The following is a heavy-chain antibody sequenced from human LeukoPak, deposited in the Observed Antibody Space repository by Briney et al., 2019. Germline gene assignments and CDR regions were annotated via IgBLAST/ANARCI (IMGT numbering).Heavy chain of an antibody. CDR1: GGSISSYY. J-gene: IGHJ6*03. CDR3: ARHPGPRGYYYMDV. Sequence: PSETLSLTCTVSGGSISSYYWSWIRQPAGKGLEWIGRIYTSGSTNYNPSLKSRVTMSVDTSKNQFSLKLSSVTAADTAVYYRARHPGPRGYYYMDVWGKGTTVTISS. CDR2: IYTSGST. D-gene: IGHD6-13*01. V-gene: IGHV4-4*07.